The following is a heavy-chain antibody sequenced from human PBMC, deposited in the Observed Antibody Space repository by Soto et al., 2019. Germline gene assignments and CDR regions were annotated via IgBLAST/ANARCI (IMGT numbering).Heavy chain of an antibody. V-gene: IGHV1-18*01. J-gene: IGHJ4*02. CDR3: ARDWYYDSSGYYYVSFDY. D-gene: IGHD3-22*01. CDR2: ISAYNGNT. Sequence: ASVKVSCKASRYTFTSYGISWVRQAPGQGLEWMGWISAYNGNTNYAQKLQGRVTMTTDTSTSTAYMELRSLRSDDTAVYYCARDWYYDSSGYYYVSFDYWGQGTLVTVSS. CDR1: RYTFTSYG.